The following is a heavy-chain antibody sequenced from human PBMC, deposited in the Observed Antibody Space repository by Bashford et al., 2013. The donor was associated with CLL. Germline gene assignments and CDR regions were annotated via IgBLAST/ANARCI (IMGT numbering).Heavy chain of an antibody. D-gene: IGHD3-22*01. Sequence: GGSLRLSCATSGFTFDDYAMHWVRQAPGKGLEWVSRISWNSVSVGYADSVKGRFTISRDNARNSLYLEMNSLRAEDTALYYCAKVAYYDNREYFQDWGQGTLVTVSS. V-gene: IGHV3-9*01. J-gene: IGHJ1*01. CDR2: ISWNSVSV. CDR3: AKVAYYDNREYFQD. CDR1: GFTFDDYA.